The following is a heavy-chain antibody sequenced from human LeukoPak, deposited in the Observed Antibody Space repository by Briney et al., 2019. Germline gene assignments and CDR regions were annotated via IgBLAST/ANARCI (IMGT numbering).Heavy chain of an antibody. V-gene: IGHV7-4-1*02. CDR3: ARWVDTAMVGPFLDY. CDR2: INTNTGNP. J-gene: IGHJ4*02. CDR1: GYTFTSYA. D-gene: IGHD5-18*01. Sequence: ASVKVSCKASGYTFTSYAMNWVRQAPGQGLEWMGWINTNTGNPTYAQGFTGRLVFSLDTSVSTAYLQISSLKAEDTAVYYCARWVDTAMVGPFLDYWGQGTLVTVSS.